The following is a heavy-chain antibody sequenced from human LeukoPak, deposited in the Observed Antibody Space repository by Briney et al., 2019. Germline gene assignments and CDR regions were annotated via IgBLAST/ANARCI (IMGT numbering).Heavy chain of an antibody. Sequence: ASVKVSCKASGYTFTGYYMHWVRQAPGQGLEWMGWINPSSGDTNYAQKFQGRVTMTRDMSTSTIYMELSSLRSEETAVYYCARGVAAGHYYFDYWGQGTLVTVSS. J-gene: IGHJ4*02. CDR1: GYTFTGYY. D-gene: IGHD6-13*01. CDR3: ARGVAAGHYYFDY. V-gene: IGHV1-2*02. CDR2: INPSSGDT.